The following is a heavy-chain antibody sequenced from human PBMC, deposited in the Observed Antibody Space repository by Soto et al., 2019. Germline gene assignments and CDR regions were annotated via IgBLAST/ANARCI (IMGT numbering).Heavy chain of an antibody. D-gene: IGHD3-3*01. J-gene: IGHJ5*02. CDR3: AKTITTSGVSSRALGALLDX. CDR2: ISHEGSSK. CDR1: GFTFSVYG. V-gene: IGHV3-30*18. Sequence: EGSLRLSFAASGFTFSVYGMHWVRQAPGTGLEGVEVISHEGSSKHYADSVQGRFTISIDNASNTVSLLMNSLRAEDTAIYYCAKTITTSGVSSRALGALLDXWGQATLVTVSX.